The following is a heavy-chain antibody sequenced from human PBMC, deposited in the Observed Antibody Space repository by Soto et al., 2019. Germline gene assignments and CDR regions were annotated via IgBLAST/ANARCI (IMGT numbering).Heavy chain of an antibody. Sequence: PGGSLRLSCAASGFTFSSYGMHWVRQAPGKGLEWVAVIWYDGSNRYYADSVKGRFTISRDNSKNTLYLQMNSLRAEDTAVYYCARDQDYIWGSYRENDAFDIWGQGTMVTVSS. J-gene: IGHJ3*02. V-gene: IGHV3-33*01. CDR2: IWYDGSNR. CDR3: ARDQDYIWGSYRENDAFDI. CDR1: GFTFSSYG. D-gene: IGHD3-16*02.